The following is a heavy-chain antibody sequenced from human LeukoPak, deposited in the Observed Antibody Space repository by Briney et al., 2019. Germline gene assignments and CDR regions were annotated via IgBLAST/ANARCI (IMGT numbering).Heavy chain of an antibody. D-gene: IGHD3-3*01. J-gene: IGHJ4*02. CDR1: GFTFGDYA. Sequence: GGSLRLSCTASGFTFGDYAMSWFRQAPGKWLEWVGFIRAKAYGGTTEYAASLKGRFTISRDDSESTTYLQINSPKTEDTAVYYCTRGSDTIFGVARDGFDSWGQGTLVTVSS. CDR3: TRGSDTIFGVARDGFDS. CDR2: IRAKAYGGTT. V-gene: IGHV3-49*03.